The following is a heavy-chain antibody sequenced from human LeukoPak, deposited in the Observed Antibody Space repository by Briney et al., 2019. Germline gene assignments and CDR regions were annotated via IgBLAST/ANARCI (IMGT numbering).Heavy chain of an antibody. CDR3: AGAQGYYYYYMDV. Sequence: PSETLSLTCAVYGGSFSGYYWSWIRQPPGKGLEWIGEINHSGSTNYNPSLKSRVTISVDTSKNQFSLKLSSVTAADTAVYYCAGAQGYYYYYMDVWGKGTTVTVSS. CDR1: GGSFSGYY. J-gene: IGHJ6*03. V-gene: IGHV4-34*01. CDR2: INHSGST.